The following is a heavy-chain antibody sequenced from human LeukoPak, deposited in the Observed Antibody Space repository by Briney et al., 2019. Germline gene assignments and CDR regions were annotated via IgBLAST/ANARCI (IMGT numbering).Heavy chain of an antibody. CDR1: GYTLTELS. J-gene: IGHJ4*02. CDR3: AREGDIVVVPAAMLDY. D-gene: IGHD2-2*01. CDR2: INPNSGGT. V-gene: IGHV1-2*02. Sequence: ASVKVSCKVSGYTLTELSMHWVRQAPGQGLEWMGWINPNSGGTNYAQKFQGRVTMTRDTSISTAYMELSRLRSDDTAVYYCAREGDIVVVPAAMLDYWGQGTLVTVSS.